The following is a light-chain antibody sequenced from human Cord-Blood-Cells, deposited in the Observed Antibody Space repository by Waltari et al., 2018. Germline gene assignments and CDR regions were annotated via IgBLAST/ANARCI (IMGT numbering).Light chain of an antibody. CDR1: QSLLHSNGYNY. CDR3: MQALQTPLT. J-gene: IGKJ4*01. V-gene: IGKV2-28*01. Sequence: DILMTQSPLSLPVNPGEPASISCRSSQSLLHSNGYNYLDWYLQKPGQSPQLLIYLGSNRASGVPDRFSGSGSGTDFTLKISRVKAEDVGVYYCMQALQTPLTFGGGTKVEIK. CDR2: LGS.